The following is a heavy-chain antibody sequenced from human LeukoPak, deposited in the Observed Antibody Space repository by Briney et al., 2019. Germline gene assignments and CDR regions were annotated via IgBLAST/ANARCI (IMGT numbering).Heavy chain of an antibody. CDR1: GYSISSGYY. CDR2: IYHSGST. V-gene: IGHV4-38-2*02. CDR3: ASSYDSSGYYFQDYWYFDL. J-gene: IGHJ2*01. D-gene: IGHD3-22*01. Sequence: PSETLSLTCTVSGYSISSGYYWGWIRQPPGKGLEWIGSIYHSGSTYYNPSLKSRVTISVDTSKNQFSLKLSSVTAADMAVYYCASSYDSSGYYFQDYWYFDLWGRGTLVTVSS.